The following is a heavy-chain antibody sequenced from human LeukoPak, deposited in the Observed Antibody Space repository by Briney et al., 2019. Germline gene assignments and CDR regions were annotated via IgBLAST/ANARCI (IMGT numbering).Heavy chain of an antibody. CDR3: ARAAPYYDFWSGYYTSYGSGSYYFDY. D-gene: IGHD3-3*01. CDR1: GGSISSGSYY. Sequence: SQTLSLTCTVSGGSISSGSYYWSWIRQPAGKGLEWVGRIYTSGSTNYNPSLKSRVTISVDTSKNQFSLKLSSVTAADTAVYYCARAAPYYDFWSGYYTSYGSGSYYFDYWGQGTLVTVSS. CDR2: IYTSGST. V-gene: IGHV4-61*02. J-gene: IGHJ4*02.